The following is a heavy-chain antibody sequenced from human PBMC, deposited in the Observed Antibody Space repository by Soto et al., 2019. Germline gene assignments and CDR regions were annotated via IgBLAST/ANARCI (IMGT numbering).Heavy chain of an antibody. J-gene: IGHJ6*02. D-gene: IGHD2-15*01. CDR3: AKDRLGGNHTPLNGMDV. CDR1: GFTFSTYG. V-gene: IGHV3-23*01. CDR2: LSATGGST. Sequence: SGGSLRLSCATSGFTFSTYGMNWVRQAPGKGLEWVSALSATGGSTYYADSVKGRFTISRDNSKNTLYLQMNTLRADDTAVYYCAKDRLGGNHTPLNGMDVWGQGTAVTVSS.